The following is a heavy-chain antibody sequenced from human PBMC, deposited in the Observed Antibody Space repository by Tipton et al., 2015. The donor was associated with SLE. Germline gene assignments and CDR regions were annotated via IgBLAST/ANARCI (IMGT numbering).Heavy chain of an antibody. J-gene: IGHJ4*02. CDR3: ARGSTTWMF. D-gene: IGHD1-1*01. CDR1: GDSIRSYY. CDR2: IYDTGST. Sequence: TLSLTCIVSGDSIRSYYWSWIRQPPGKGLEWIGYIYDTGSTDRNPSLKSRVSLSVDTSKNQFSLNLSFVTPADTAVYYCARGSTTWMFWGQGKLVTVSS. V-gene: IGHV4-59*01.